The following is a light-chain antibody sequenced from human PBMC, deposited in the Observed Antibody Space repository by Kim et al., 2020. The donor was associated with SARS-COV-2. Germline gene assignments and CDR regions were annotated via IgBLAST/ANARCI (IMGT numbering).Light chain of an antibody. CDR2: DVS. CDR1: SSDVVGDNY. J-gene: IGLJ1*01. V-gene: IGLV2-14*04. CDR3: SSYTSSSTFDV. Sequence: SITTSCTGTSSDVVGDNYVSWYQQHPGNAPHLMIYDVSKRPSWVSTRFSASTSGNTASLPISGLQAEDEADYYCSSYTSSSTFDVFGTGTKVTVL.